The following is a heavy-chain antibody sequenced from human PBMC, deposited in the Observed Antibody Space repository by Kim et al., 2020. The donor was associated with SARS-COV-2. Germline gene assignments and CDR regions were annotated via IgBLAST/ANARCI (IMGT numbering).Heavy chain of an antibody. Sequence: YLKSRVTISVDTSKNQFSLKLTSVTAADTAVYYCARAYYDILTGHNWFDPWGHGTPVVVSS. CDR3: ARAYYDILTGHNWFDP. J-gene: IGHJ5*02. V-gene: IGHV4-39*01. D-gene: IGHD3-9*01.